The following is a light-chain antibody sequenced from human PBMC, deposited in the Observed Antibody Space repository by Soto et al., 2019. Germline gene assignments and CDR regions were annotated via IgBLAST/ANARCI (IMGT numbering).Light chain of an antibody. CDR3: LQYGSTPRT. V-gene: IGKV3-20*01. CDR2: GAS. CDR1: QSVYSRY. J-gene: IGKJ1*01. Sequence: EIVLTQSPGTLSLSPGERATLSCRASQSVYSRYLAWYQQKPGQAPRLLMYGASSRATDIPDRFSGSGSGTDFTLTISRLEPEDCAVYYFLQYGSTPRTFGQGTKVEIK.